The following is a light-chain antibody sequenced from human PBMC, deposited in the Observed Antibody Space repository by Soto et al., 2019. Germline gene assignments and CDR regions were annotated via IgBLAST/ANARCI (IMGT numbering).Light chain of an antibody. CDR3: QEYHSYSVS. Sequence: DIQMTQSPSTVSAYVGDRVTITCRASQSISDWLAWYQQKPGKARKLLIYKASTLESGVPSRFSGGGYGTEFTLTISSLQPDDSATYFCQEYHSYSVSFGPGTKVNIK. V-gene: IGKV1-5*03. J-gene: IGKJ3*01. CDR2: KAS. CDR1: QSISDW.